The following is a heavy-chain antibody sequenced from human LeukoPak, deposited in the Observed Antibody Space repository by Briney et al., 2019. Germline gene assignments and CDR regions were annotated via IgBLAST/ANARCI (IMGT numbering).Heavy chain of an antibody. D-gene: IGHD3-9*01. J-gene: IGHJ3*02. CDR2: IYTSGST. Sequence: SETLSLTCTVFGGSISSVSYYWSWIRQPAGKGLEWIGRIYTSGSTNYNPSLKSRVTISVDTSKNQFSLKLSSVTAADTAVYYCARHGGVRYFDWSPIARPGANDAFDIWGQGTMVTVSS. CDR1: GGSISSVSYY. V-gene: IGHV4-61*02. CDR3: ARHGGVRYFDWSPIARPGANDAFDI.